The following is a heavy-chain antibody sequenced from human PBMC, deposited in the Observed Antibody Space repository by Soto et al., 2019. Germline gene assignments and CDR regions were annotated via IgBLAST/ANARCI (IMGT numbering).Heavy chain of an antibody. V-gene: IGHV1-69*01. CDR1: GGTLSSYV. J-gene: IGHJ4*02. CDR3: ARDPRQDCSGETCYYS. CDR2: IIPIFGTT. Sequence: QVQLVQSAAEMKKPGSSVKVSCKASGGTLSSYVISWVRQAPGQGLEWMGGIIPIFGTTTYGEKFQGRVTITADESTSTTYMELSSLKSEDTAVYYCARDPRQDCSGETCYYSWGQGTLVTVSS. D-gene: IGHD2-15*01.